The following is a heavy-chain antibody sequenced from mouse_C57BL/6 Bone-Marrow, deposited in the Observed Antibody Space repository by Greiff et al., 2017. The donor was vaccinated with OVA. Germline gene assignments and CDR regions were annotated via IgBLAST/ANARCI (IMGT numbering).Heavy chain of an antibody. CDR2: IYPRSGNT. CDR1: GYPFTSYG. J-gene: IGHJ3*01. D-gene: IGHD2-5*01. CDR3: ARSGSNYVAWFAY. V-gene: IGHV1-81*01. Sequence: LVESGAELARPGASVQLSCKASGYPFTSYGISWVKQSTGQGLEWLGEIYPRSGNTYYNEKFKGKATLTADKSSSTAYMELRSLTSEDSAVYFWARSGSNYVAWFAYWGQGTLVTVSA.